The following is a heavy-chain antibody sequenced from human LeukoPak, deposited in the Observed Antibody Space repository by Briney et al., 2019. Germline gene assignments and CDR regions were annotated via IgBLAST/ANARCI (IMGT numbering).Heavy chain of an antibody. D-gene: IGHD3-3*01. CDR3: ARRRYYDFWSEHDAFDI. V-gene: IGHV3-7*01. J-gene: IGHJ3*02. Sequence: GGSLRLSCAASGFTFSSYWMSWVRQAPGKGLEWVANIKQDGSEKYYVDSVKGRFTISRDNAKNSLYLQMNSLRAEDTAVYYCARRRYYDFWSEHDAFDIWGQGTMVTVSS. CDR1: GFTFSSYW. CDR2: IKQDGSEK.